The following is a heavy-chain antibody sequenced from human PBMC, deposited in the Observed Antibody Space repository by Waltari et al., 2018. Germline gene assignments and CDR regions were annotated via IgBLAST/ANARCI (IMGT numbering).Heavy chain of an antibody. J-gene: IGHJ3*01. CDR3: ARDIAFGGDIVMNEAFDF. CDR1: VFTFSSYG. V-gene: IGHV3-33*01. Sequence: QLYLVESGGGVVQPGRSLRLSCAASVFTFSSYGMHWVRQPPGKGLQWVAVISSTGSNTYYADSVGGRFTIARDNSKNILYLQMNSLRAEDTAVYYCARDIAFGGDIVMNEAFDFRGRGTTVTVSP. CDR2: ISSTGSNT. D-gene: IGHD3-16*02.